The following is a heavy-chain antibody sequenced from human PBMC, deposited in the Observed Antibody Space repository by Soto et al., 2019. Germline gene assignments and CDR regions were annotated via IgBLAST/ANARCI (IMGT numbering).Heavy chain of an antibody. D-gene: IGHD2-15*01. CDR1: GYTFTGYY. CDR3: AGPIGYCSGGSCYDYYYYYGMDV. V-gene: IGHV1-2*02. CDR2: INPNSGGT. J-gene: IGHJ6*02. Sequence: ASVKVSCKASGYTFTGYYMHWVRQAPGQGLEWMGWINPNSGGTNYAQKFQGRVTMTRDTSISTAYMELSRLRSDDTAAYYCAGPIGYCSGGSCYDYYYYYGMDVWGQGTTVTVSS.